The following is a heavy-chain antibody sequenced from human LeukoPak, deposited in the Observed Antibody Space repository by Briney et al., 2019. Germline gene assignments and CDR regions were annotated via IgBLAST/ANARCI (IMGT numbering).Heavy chain of an antibody. V-gene: IGHV3-7*03. Sequence: AGGSLRLSCAASEFTFSSYWMSWVRQAPGKGLEWVANIKQDGSQKYYVDSVKGRFTISRDNAKNSLYLQMNSLRAEDTAVYYCARVEGPWGQGTLVTVSS. J-gene: IGHJ4*02. CDR1: EFTFSSYW. CDR2: IKQDGSQK. CDR3: ARVEGP.